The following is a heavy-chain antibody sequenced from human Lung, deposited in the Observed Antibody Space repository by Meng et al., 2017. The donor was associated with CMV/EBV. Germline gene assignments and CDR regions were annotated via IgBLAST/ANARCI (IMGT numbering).Heavy chain of an antibody. D-gene: IGHD2-21*01. CDR1: GYIFTNYW. J-gene: IGHJ3*01. V-gene: IGHV5-51*01. CDR2: IYPGDSGS. CDR3: ARPSGVIENAFDV. Sequence: GGSXRLXXMASGYIFTNYWIGWVRQTPGKGLEWMGIIYPGDSGSRYSPSFQGQVTFSVDKSVSTAYLQWSSLRASDTGIYYCARPSGVIENAFDVWGQGTMVTVSS.